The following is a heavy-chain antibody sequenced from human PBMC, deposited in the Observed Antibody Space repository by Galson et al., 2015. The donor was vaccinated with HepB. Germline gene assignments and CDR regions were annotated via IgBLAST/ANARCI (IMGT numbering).Heavy chain of an antibody. CDR2: IDPSDSYT. Sequence: QSGAEVKKPGESLRISCKGSGYSFTSYWISWVRQMPGKGLEWMGRIDPSDSYTNYSPSFQGHVTISADKSISTAYLQWSSLKASDTAMYYCARSKGIGSGSYSLTTPQGYWGQGTLVTVSS. D-gene: IGHD3-10*01. V-gene: IGHV5-10-1*01. CDR3: ARSKGIGSGSYSLTTPQGY. J-gene: IGHJ4*02. CDR1: GYSFTSYW.